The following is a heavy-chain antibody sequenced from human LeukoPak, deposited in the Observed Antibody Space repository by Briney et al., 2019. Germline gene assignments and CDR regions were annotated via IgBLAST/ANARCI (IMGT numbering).Heavy chain of an antibody. Sequence: SETLSLACAVYGGSFSGYYWSWIRQPPGKGLEWIGEINHSGSTNYNPSLKSRVTISVDTSKNQFSLKLCSVTAADTAVYYCARGAYGSGRRFDPWGQGTLVTVSS. D-gene: IGHD3-10*01. J-gene: IGHJ5*02. V-gene: IGHV4-34*01. CDR1: GGSFSGYY. CDR3: ARGAYGSGRRFDP. CDR2: INHSGST.